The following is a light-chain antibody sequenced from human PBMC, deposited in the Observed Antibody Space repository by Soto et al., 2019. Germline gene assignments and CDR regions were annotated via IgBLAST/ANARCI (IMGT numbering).Light chain of an antibody. V-gene: IGLV1-47*02. J-gene: IGLJ1*01. CDR1: SSNIGSNY. Sequence: QSVLTQPPSASVTPGQRVTISCSGSSSNIGSNYVYWYQQLPGAAPKLLIHSNDQRPSGVPDRFSGSKSGTSASLAISGLRSEDEADYYCAAWDVSQSGSFVFGTGTKVTVL. CDR2: SND. CDR3: AAWDVSQSGSFV.